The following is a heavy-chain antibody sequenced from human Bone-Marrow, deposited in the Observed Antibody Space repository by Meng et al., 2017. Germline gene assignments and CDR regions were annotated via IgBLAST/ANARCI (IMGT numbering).Heavy chain of an antibody. Sequence: QIPLKGSCPTLVKPTPTLTLTCTFSGFSLSTSGVGVGWIRQPPGKALEWLALIYWDDDKRYSPSLKSRLTITKDTSKNQVVLTMTNMDPVDTATYYCAHVGSYYGDYFISLDYWGQGTLVTVSS. D-gene: IGHD4-17*01. CDR2: IYWDDDK. CDR3: AHVGSYYGDYFISLDY. V-gene: IGHV2-5*02. CDR1: GFSLSTSGVG. J-gene: IGHJ4*02.